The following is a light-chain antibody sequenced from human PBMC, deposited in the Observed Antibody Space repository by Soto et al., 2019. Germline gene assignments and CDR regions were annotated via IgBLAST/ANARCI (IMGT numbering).Light chain of an antibody. CDR1: SSNIGSNS. V-gene: IGLV1-44*01. CDR2: NNN. J-gene: IGLJ1*01. Sequence: QAVVTQPPSASGTPGQSITISCSGSSSNIGSNSVNWYQQLPGTAPKLLIYNNNQRPSGVPDRFSGSKSGTSASLAISGLQSEDESDYYCAAWDDSLDGPIFGTGTKLTVL. CDR3: AAWDDSLDGPI.